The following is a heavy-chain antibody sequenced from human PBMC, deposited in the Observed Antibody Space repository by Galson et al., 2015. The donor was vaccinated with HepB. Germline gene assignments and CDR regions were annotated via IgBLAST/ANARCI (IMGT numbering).Heavy chain of an antibody. CDR1: GFTFITYA. CDR3: ARGTNWGVSPGY. CDR2: ISASAGRT. D-gene: IGHD7-27*01. Sequence: SLRLSCAASGFTFITYAMSWVRQAPGRGLEWVSGISASAGRTYYADSVKGRFTISRDNSKNTVYLEMNSLRDEDTAVYYCARGTNWGVSPGYWGQGTLVTVSS. V-gene: IGHV3-23*01. J-gene: IGHJ4*02.